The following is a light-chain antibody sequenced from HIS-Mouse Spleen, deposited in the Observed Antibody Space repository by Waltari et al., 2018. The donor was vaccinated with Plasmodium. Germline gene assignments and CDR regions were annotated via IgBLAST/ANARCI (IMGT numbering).Light chain of an antibody. CDR3: QQYGSSGT. CDR1: QSVSSSY. J-gene: IGKJ1*01. CDR2: GAS. Sequence: EIVLTQSPGTLSLSPGERATLSCRASQSVSSSYLAWYQQKPGQAPRLRIYGASSRATGIPDMFSGSGSGTDFTLTISRLEPEDFAVYYCQQYGSSGTFGQGTKVEIK. V-gene: IGKV3-20*01.